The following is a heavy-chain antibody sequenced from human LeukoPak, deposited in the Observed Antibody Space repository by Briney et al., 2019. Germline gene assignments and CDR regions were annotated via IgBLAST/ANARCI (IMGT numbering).Heavy chain of an antibody. D-gene: IGHD6-13*01. J-gene: IGHJ4*02. CDR3: ARETPYSSSWTDLDY. CDR1: GFTFSSHG. CDR2: VQHDGGNE. V-gene: IGHV3-30*02. Sequence: PGGSLRLSCAASGFTFSSHGMHWVRQAPGKGLEWVAFVQHDGGNEYFADSVKGRFTISRDNAKKSLYLQMNSLRAEDTAVYYCARETPYSSSWTDLDYWGQGTLVTVSS.